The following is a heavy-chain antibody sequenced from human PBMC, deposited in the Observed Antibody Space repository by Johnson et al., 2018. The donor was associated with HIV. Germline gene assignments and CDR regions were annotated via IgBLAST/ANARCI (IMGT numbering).Heavy chain of an antibody. CDR3: AKIGQWRERLDAFEG. J-gene: IGHJ3*01. Sequence: QMMLVESGGGVVQPGGSLRLSCAASGFTFSSYGMHWVRQAPGKGLEWVAFIRYDGSNKSYADSMQGRFTISRDNSKNTLYLQMSSLRPEDTAVYYCAKIGQWRERLDAFEGWGQGTMVTVSS. D-gene: IGHD6-19*01. V-gene: IGHV3-30*02. CDR2: IRYDGSNK. CDR1: GFTFSSYG.